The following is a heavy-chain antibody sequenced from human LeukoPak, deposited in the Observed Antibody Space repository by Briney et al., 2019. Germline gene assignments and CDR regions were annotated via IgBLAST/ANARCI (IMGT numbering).Heavy chain of an antibody. Sequence: PSETLSLTCIVSGGSISSGGYYWSWIRQHPGTGLEWIGYIYYSGSTYYNPSLKSRVTISVDTSKNQFSLKLSSVTAADTAVYYCAVPVTTPHDAFDIWGQGTMVTVSS. V-gene: IGHV4-31*03. J-gene: IGHJ3*02. CDR1: GGSISSGGYY. D-gene: IGHD4-17*01. CDR3: AVPVTTPHDAFDI. CDR2: IYYSGST.